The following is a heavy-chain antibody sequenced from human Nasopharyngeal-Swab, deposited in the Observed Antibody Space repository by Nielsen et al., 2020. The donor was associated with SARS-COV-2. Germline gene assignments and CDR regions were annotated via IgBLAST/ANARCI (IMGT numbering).Heavy chain of an antibody. Sequence: GSLRLSCAAYGASFSGYYCSWIRQPPGKGLEWIGEINHSGSTNYNPSLKSRVTISVDTSKNQFSLKLSSVTAADTAVYYCARGSYCSSTSCYWDYWGQGTLVTVSS. CDR3: ARGSYCSSTSCYWDY. CDR2: INHSGST. CDR1: GASFSGYY. D-gene: IGHD2-2*01. J-gene: IGHJ4*02. V-gene: IGHV4-34*01.